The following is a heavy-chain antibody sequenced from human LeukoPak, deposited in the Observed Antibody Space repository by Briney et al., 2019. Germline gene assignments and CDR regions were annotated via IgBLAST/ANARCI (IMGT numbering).Heavy chain of an antibody. D-gene: IGHD3-9*01. CDR3: AKDLRPVTANMGMDV. J-gene: IGHJ6*02. Sequence: QAGGSLRLSCAASGFTFDDYAMHWVRQAPGKGLEWVSGISWNSGSIGYADSVKGRFTISRDNAKNSLYLQMNSLRAEDTALYYCAKDLRPVTANMGMDVWGQGTTVTVSS. V-gene: IGHV3-9*01. CDR2: ISWNSGSI. CDR1: GFTFDDYA.